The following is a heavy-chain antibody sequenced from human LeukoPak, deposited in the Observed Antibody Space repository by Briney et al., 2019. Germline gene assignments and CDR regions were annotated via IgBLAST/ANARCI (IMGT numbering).Heavy chain of an antibody. V-gene: IGHV1-18*01. D-gene: IGHD3-10*01. CDR2: ISAYNGDT. CDR1: GYTFTSYG. CDR3: ARDRDYYGSGSHPDY. Sequence: ASVKVSCKASGYTFTSYGISWVRQAPGQGLEWMGWISAYNGDTNYAQKLQGRVTMTTDTSTSTAYMELRSLRSDDTAVYYCARDRDYYGSGSHPDYWGQGTLVTVSS. J-gene: IGHJ4*02.